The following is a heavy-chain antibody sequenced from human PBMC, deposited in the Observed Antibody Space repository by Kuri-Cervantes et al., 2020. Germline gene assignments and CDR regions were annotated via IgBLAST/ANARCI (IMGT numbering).Heavy chain of an antibody. CDR3: ARDTESYSSSWSPVR. CDR1: AFIFSNSA. J-gene: IGHJ4*02. D-gene: IGHD6-13*01. V-gene: IGHV3-30-3*01. CDR2: ISYDGSNK. Sequence: LTCAASAFIFSNSAMHWVRQAPGNRLEWVAVISYDGSNKYYAESVKGRFTISRDNSKNTLYLQMNSLRAEDTAVYYCARDTESYSSSWSPVRWGQGTLVTVSS.